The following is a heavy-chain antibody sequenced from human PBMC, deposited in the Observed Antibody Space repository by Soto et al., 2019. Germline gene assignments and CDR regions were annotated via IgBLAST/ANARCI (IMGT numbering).Heavy chain of an antibody. CDR3: ARAGPYYYGLDV. V-gene: IGHV4-30-4*01. CDR1: GDSISNSDYY. CDR2: IDYSGST. Sequence: SETLSLTCTVSGDSISNSDYYWNWIRQSPGKGLEWIASIDYSGSTYYNPSLKSRVVISADTSKNLFSLKLRSVTAAATALYFCARAGPYYYGLDVCGQGPKVTVSS. J-gene: IGHJ6*02.